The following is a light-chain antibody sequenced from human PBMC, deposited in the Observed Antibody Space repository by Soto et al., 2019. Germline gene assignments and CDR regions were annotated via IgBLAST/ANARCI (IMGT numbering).Light chain of an antibody. V-gene: IGKV2D-30*01. Sequence: DVVMTQSPLSLPVTLGQPASISCKSSQSLVWSDGKTLLNWFHQRPGQSPRRLIYQVSNWDSGVPDRFSGSGSGTDFTLKISRVEAEDVGVYYCMQSTHCPYTFGQGTKLEIK. J-gene: IGKJ2*01. CDR2: QVS. CDR3: MQSTHCPYT. CDR1: QSLVWSDGKTL.